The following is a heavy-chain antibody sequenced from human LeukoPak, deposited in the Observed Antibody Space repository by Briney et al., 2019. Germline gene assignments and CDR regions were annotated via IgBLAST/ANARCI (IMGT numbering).Heavy chain of an antibody. J-gene: IGHJ3*01. V-gene: IGHV1-2*04. CDR3: ATCRGDCGGAFDV. CDR1: GYTFTGYY. D-gene: IGHD2-21*02. CDR2: INPNSGGT. Sequence: ASVKVSCKASGYTFTGYYMHWVRQAPGQGLEWMGWINPNSGGTNYAQKFQGWVTMTRDTSISTAYMELSRLRSEDTAIYYCATCRGDCGGAFDVWGQGTMVTVSS.